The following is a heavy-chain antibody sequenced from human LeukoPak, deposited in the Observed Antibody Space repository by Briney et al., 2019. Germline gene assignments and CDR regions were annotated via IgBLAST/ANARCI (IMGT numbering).Heavy chain of an antibody. CDR2: SNSDGSST. D-gene: IGHD3-10*02. J-gene: IGHJ4*02. V-gene: IGHV3-74*01. CDR3: ARDLVHYFDY. CDR1: GFTFSSYW. Sequence: PGGSLRLSCAASGFTFSSYWMHWVRQAPGKGLVWVSRSNSDGSSTRYADSVKGRFTISRDNAKNTLYLQMNSLRAEDTAVYYCARDLVHYFDYWGQGTLVTVSS.